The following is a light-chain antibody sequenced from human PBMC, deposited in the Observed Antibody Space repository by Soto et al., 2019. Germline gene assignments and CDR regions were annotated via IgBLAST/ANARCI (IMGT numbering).Light chain of an antibody. J-gene: IGKJ4*01. CDR3: LQANNFPVT. Sequence: DIPMTQSPSFVSASIGDRVTITCRASQGIGSWLAWYQQVPGRAPRLLIFPASPFQSGVSSRFRGSGSGTDFTLTLTSLQPEDFATYFCLQANNFPVTFGEGTKVEMK. V-gene: IGKV1-12*01. CDR1: QGIGSW. CDR2: PAS.